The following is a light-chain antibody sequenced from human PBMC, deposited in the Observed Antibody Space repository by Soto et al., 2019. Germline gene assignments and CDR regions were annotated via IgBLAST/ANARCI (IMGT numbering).Light chain of an antibody. J-gene: IGKJ1*01. V-gene: IGKV3-15*01. CDR3: QQYNNWPPAWT. Sequence: EIVMTQSPATLSVSPGERATLSCRSSQSVRSNLAWYQQKPGQSPRLLIYGASTRAIGIPARFSGSGSGTQFTLNISSLQSEDFAVYYCQQYNNWPPAWTFGQGTKVDIK. CDR1: QSVRSN. CDR2: GAS.